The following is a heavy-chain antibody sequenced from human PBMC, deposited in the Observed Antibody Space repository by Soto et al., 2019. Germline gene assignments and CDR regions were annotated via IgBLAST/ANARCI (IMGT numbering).Heavy chain of an antibody. CDR2: TYYRSKWYN. J-gene: IGHJ5*01. CDR1: VDSVSSDSVA. CDR3: ARLIGNSWLDS. V-gene: IGHV6-1*01. Sequence: SQTLSLTCVISVDSVSSDSVAWNWIRLSPSRGLEWLGRTYYRSKWYNDYAVSVRGRITINPDTSNNQLSLQLNSVTPDDTAVYYCARLIGNSWLDSWGQGILVTVSS. D-gene: IGHD3-16*01.